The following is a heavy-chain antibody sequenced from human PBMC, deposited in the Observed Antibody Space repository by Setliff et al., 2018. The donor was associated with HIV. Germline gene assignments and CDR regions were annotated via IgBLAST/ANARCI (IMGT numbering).Heavy chain of an antibody. D-gene: IGHD3-22*01. CDR1: GGTFSSHA. Sequence: ASVKVSCKASGGTFSSHAISWVRQAPGQGLEWMGGIIPIFGTANYAQKFQGRVTITTDESTSTAYMELSSLRSEDTAVYYCARDRDYDSSHLDAFDIWGQGTMVTVSS. V-gene: IGHV1-69*05. J-gene: IGHJ3*02. CDR3: ARDRDYDSSHLDAFDI. CDR2: IIPIFGTA.